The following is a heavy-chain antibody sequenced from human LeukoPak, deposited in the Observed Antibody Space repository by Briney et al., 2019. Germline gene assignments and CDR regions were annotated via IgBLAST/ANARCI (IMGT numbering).Heavy chain of an antibody. CDR1: GYTFTSYY. CDR3: AREVGSWDY. Sequence: ASVKVSCKASGYTFTSYYMHWVRQAPGQGVEWMGVINPSDGGTTHAQKFKGRVTMTRDMSTSTVYMELSSLRSEDTAVYYCAREVGSWDYWGQGTLVTVSS. D-gene: IGHD2-15*01. V-gene: IGHV1-46*01. J-gene: IGHJ4*02. CDR2: INPSDGGT.